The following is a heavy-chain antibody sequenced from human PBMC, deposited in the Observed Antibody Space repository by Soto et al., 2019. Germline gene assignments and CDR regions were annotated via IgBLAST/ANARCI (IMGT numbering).Heavy chain of an antibody. V-gene: IGHV5-51*01. J-gene: IGHJ5*02. CDR1: GYSFTSYW. D-gene: IGHD6-6*01. CDR3: ARHGSIASRRNWFGP. CDR2: IYPGDSDT. Sequence: GESLKISCKGSGYSFTSYWIGWVRQMPGKGLEWMGIIYPGDSDTRYSPSFQGQVTISADKSTSTAYLQWRSLKASDTAIYYCARHGSIASRRNWFGPWGQGTLVTVSS.